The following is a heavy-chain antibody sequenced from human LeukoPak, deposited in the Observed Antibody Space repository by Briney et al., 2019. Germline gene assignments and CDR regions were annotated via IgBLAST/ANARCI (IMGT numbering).Heavy chain of an antibody. CDR3: DRDDRGYCSSTSCYAFDY. CDR1: GGAMSSFF. D-gene: IGHD2-2*01. J-gene: IGHJ4*02. CDR2: VYISGIT. Sequence: SQTLSLSCTVSGGAMSSFFWSWIRQFPGKGLKWIGDVYISGITNYYPSLQSRVSILINTSKSQFTLSLSSVTAADTAVYDCDRDDRGYCSSTSCYAFDYWGQGTVVTVTA. V-gene: IGHV4-4*08.